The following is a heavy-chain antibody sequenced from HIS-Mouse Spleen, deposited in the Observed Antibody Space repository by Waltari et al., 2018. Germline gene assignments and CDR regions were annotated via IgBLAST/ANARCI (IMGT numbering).Heavy chain of an antibody. CDR3: AREIPYSSSWYDWYFDL. CDR1: GGSITSSSYY. D-gene: IGHD6-13*01. J-gene: IGHJ2*01. CDR2: IYYSGST. V-gene: IGHV4-39*07. Sequence: QLQLQEAGPGLVKPSETLSLPCTVSGGSITSSSYYWCWIRQPPGKGREWIGSIYYSGSTYYNPSLKSRVTISVDTSKNQFSLKLSSVTAADTAVYYCAREIPYSSSWYDWYFDLWGRGTLVTVSS.